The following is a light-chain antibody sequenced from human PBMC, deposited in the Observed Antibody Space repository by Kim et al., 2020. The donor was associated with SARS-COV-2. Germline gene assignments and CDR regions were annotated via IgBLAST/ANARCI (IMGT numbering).Light chain of an antibody. CDR1: SSDVGGYNY. Sequence: QSALTQPASVSGSPGQSLTISCTGTSSDVGGYNYVSWYQQHPGKVPQLMIYDVSSRPSGVSNRFSGSKSGNTASLTISGLQTENEADYYCSSYTSSSTLVFGAGTQLTVL. CDR3: SSYTSSSTLV. V-gene: IGLV2-14*03. CDR2: DVS. J-gene: IGLJ2*01.